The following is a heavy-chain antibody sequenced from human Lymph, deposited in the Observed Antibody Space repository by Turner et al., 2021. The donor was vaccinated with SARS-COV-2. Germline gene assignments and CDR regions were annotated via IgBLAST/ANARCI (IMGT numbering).Heavy chain of an antibody. CDR2: IIPLLAIA. CDR3: AGIAAPGMGGGVHYYYYAMDV. CDR1: GGTFSSSA. D-gene: IGHD6-13*01. J-gene: IGHJ6*02. V-gene: IGHV1-69*10. Sequence: QVQLVQSGAEVKKPGSSVKVSCKASGGTFSSSAISWVRQAPGQGLEWMGGIIPLLAIANYAQKFQGRVTITADKSTSTAYMGRSSLRSEDTAVYFCAGIAAPGMGGGVHYYYYAMDVWGQGTTVTVSS.